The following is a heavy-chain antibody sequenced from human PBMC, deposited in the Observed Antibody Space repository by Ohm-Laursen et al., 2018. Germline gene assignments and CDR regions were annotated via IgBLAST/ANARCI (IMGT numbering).Heavy chain of an antibody. J-gene: IGHJ4*02. D-gene: IGHD6-25*01. Sequence: SLRLSCTASGFTFSTYWMHWVRQAPGKGLVRVSCINSDGSTTNYTDSAKGRFTISRDNAKNTLFLQMNSLRAEDTAVYYCARRRGEYWGQGTLVTVSS. CDR2: INSDGSTT. CDR3: ARRRGEY. V-gene: IGHV3-74*01. CDR1: GFTFSTYW.